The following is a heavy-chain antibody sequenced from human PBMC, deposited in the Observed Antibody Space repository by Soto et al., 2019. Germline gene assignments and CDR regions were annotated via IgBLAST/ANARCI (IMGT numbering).Heavy chain of an antibody. Sequence: EVQLLESGGGLVQPGGSLRLSCAASGFTFSSYAMSWVRQAPGKGLEWVSAISGSGGSTYYADSVKGRFTISRDNSKNTLYLQMNSLRAEVTSVYYCAKEKDFWRGYFVYWGQGTVVSVSS. CDR2: ISGSGGST. CDR3: AKEKDFWRGYFVY. J-gene: IGHJ4*02. CDR1: GFTFSSYA. V-gene: IGHV3-23*01. D-gene: IGHD3-3*01.